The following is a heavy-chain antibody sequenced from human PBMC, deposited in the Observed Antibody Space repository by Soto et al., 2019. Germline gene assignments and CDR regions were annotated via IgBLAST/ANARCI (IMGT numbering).Heavy chain of an antibody. Sequence: EVQLVESGGGLVQPGGSLRLSCAASGFTFSSYDMHWVRQATGKGLEWVSAIGTAGDTYYPRSVKGRFTISRENAKNSLYLQMNSLRAGDTAVYYCAREVAGLGAFDIWGQGTMVTVSS. J-gene: IGHJ3*02. D-gene: IGHD2-21*01. V-gene: IGHV3-13*01. CDR3: AREVAGLGAFDI. CDR1: GFTFSSYD. CDR2: IGTAGDT.